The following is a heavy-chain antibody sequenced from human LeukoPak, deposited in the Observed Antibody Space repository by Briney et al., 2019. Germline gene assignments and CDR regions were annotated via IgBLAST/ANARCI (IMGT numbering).Heavy chain of an antibody. CDR3: ARGWGYSYGYVHYFDY. Sequence: PSETLSLTCTVSGGSVSSGIYYWSWIRQPAGKGLEWIGRMFTPGTINYNPSLKSRVTISLDTSKNQFSLKLSSVTAADTAVYYCARGWGYSYGYVHYFDYWGQGTLVTVSS. D-gene: IGHD5-18*01. CDR1: GGSVSSGIYY. CDR2: MFTPGTI. V-gene: IGHV4-61*02. J-gene: IGHJ4*02.